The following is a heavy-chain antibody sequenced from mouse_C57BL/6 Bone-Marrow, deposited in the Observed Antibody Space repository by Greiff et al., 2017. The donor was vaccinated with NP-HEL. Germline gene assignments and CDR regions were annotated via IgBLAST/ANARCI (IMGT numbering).Heavy chain of an antibody. J-gene: IGHJ2*01. CDR3: AREAYSNLDY. CDR2: INPGSGGT. CDR1: GYAFTNYL. Sequence: VQLQESGAELVRPGTSVKVSCKASGYAFTNYLIEWVKQRPGQGLEWIGVINPGSGGTNYNEKFKGKATLTADKSSSTAYMQRSSLTSEDAAVYFCAREAYSNLDYWGQGTTHTVSS. D-gene: IGHD2-5*01. V-gene: IGHV1-54*01.